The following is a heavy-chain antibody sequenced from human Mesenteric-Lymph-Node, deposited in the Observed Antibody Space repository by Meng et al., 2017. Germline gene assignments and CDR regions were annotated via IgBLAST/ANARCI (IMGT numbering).Heavy chain of an antibody. CDR2: VNGDGSTT. Sequence: GEFLKISCVASGFTFSMYWIYWVRQVPGKGLVWVSRVNGDGSTTNYADFVKDRFTISRDNAENIVYLQMNSLTAEDSAVYYCARVSDSYGADVWGQGTTVTVSS. J-gene: IGHJ6*02. CDR1: GFTFSMYW. CDR3: ARVSDSYGADV. V-gene: IGHV3-74*01.